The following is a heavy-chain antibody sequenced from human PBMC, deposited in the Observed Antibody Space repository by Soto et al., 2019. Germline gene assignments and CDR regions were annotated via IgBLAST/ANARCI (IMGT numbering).Heavy chain of an antibody. CDR2: INSSGGST. CDR1: GYTFTSYY. V-gene: IGHV1-46*03. D-gene: IGHD3-3*01. CDR3: ARVELITIFGVVTTGPYYYGMDV. J-gene: IGHJ6*02. Sequence: ASVKVSCKASGYTFTSYYMHWVRQAPGQGLEWMGIINSSGGSTSYAQKFQGRVTMTRDTSTSTVYMELSSLRSEDTAVYYCARVELITIFGVVTTGPYYYGMDVWGQGTTVTVSS.